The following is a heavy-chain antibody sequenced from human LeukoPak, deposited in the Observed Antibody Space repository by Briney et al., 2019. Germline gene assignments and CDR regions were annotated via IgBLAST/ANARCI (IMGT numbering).Heavy chain of an antibody. Sequence: PSETLSLTCAVYGGSFSGYYWSWIRQPPGKGLEWIGEINHSGSTNYNPSLKGRVTISVDTSKNQFSLKLSSVTAADTAVYYCARRSGYQDYWGQGTLVTVSS. CDR1: GGSFSGYY. CDR2: INHSGST. CDR3: ARRSGYQDY. J-gene: IGHJ4*02. V-gene: IGHV4-34*01. D-gene: IGHD3-3*01.